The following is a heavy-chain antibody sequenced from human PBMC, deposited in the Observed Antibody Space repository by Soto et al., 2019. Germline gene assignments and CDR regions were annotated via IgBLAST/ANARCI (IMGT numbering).Heavy chain of an antibody. Sequence: GGSLRLSCAASGFTFSSYAMHWVRQAPGKGLEWVAVISYDGSNKYYADSVKGRFTISRDNSKNTLYLQMNSLRAEDTAVYYCAREFQVVRGVTDYWGQGTLVTVSS. CDR1: GFTFSSYA. CDR2: ISYDGSNK. CDR3: AREFQVVRGVTDY. J-gene: IGHJ4*02. D-gene: IGHD3-10*01. V-gene: IGHV3-30-3*01.